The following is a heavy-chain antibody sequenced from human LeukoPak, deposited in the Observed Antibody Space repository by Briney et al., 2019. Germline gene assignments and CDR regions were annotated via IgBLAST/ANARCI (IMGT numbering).Heavy chain of an antibody. Sequence: PGRSLRLSCAASGFTFSSYAMHWVRQAPGKGLEWVAVISYDGSNKYYADSVKGRFTISRDNSKNTLYLQMNSLRAEDTAVYYCAGLPSIVVVPAARTNWFDPWGQGTLVTVSS. CDR3: AGLPSIVVVPAARTNWFDP. D-gene: IGHD2-2*01. J-gene: IGHJ5*02. V-gene: IGHV3-30-3*01. CDR1: GFTFSSYA. CDR2: ISYDGSNK.